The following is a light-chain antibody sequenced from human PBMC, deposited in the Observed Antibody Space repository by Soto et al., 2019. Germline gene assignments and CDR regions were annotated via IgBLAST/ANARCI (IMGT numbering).Light chain of an antibody. CDR1: QNIGNY. Sequence: VLTQSPATLPLSPGDTAVLSCRASQNIGNYFAWYQHKPGLAPRLLIYDSSNRATGAPARFSGSGSGPESTLTISSLQAEDFGIYYCQLRTNWPAEFTFGPGTRVDLK. V-gene: IGKV3-11*01. CDR2: DSS. CDR3: QLRTNWPAEFT. J-gene: IGKJ3*01.